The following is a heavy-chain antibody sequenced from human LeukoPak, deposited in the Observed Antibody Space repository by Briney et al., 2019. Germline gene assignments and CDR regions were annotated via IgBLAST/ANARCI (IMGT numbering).Heavy chain of an antibody. CDR2: IYYSGST. CDR3: ARTAMVRKKTDY. V-gene: IGHV4-59*01. Sequence: SETLSLTCTVSGGSISSYYWSWIRQPPGKGLEWIGYIYYSGSTNYNPSLKSRVTISVDTSKNQFSLKLSSVTAADTAVYYCARTAMVRKKTDYWGQGTLVTVSS. J-gene: IGHJ4*02. CDR1: GGSISSYY. D-gene: IGHD5-18*01.